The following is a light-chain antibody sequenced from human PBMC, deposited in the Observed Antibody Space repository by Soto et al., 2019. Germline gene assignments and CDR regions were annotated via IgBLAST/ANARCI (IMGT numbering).Light chain of an antibody. CDR1: QNILYSSNNENC. CDR2: WAS. CDR3: QQYYSTPPT. Sequence: DIVMTQSPDSLAVSLGERATINCKSSQNILYSSNNENCLAWYQQKPGQPPKPLIYWASMRQSGVPDRFSGSGSGSDFTLTINSLQAEDVAVYYCQQYYSTPPTFGGGTKVEIK. V-gene: IGKV4-1*01. J-gene: IGKJ4*01.